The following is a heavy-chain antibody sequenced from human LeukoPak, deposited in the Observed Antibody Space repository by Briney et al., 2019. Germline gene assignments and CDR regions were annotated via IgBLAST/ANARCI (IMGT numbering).Heavy chain of an antibody. Sequence: PGRSLRLSRAASGFTFSSYGLHWVRQAPGKGLEWVAVIWYDGSNKYYPDSVKGRFTISRDDSKNTLYLQMNSLRAEDTAVYYCARDSGPLDTWGQGTLVTVSS. J-gene: IGHJ5*02. CDR3: ARDSGPLDT. D-gene: IGHD1-1*01. CDR2: IWYDGSNK. V-gene: IGHV3-33*01. CDR1: GFTFSSYG.